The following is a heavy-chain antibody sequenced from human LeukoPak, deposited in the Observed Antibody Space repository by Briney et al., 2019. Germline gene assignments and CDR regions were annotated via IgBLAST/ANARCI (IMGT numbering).Heavy chain of an antibody. CDR1: GYTFTSYY. Sequence: EASVKVSCKASGYTFTSYYMHWVRQAPGQGLEWMGIINPSGGSTSYAQKFQGRVTMTRDTSTSTVYMELSSLRSEDTAVYYCARDWDLQGRYTVTTLRYYYYGMDAWGQGTTVTVSS. J-gene: IGHJ6*02. D-gene: IGHD4-11*01. V-gene: IGHV1-46*01. CDR2: INPSGGST. CDR3: ARDWDLQGRYTVTTLRYYYYGMDA.